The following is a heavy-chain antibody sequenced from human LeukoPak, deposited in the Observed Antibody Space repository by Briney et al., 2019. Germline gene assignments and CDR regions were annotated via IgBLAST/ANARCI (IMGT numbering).Heavy chain of an antibody. Sequence: GGSLRLSCAASGFTFSDYSMNWVRQAPGKGLEWVSSVSSGRSYVYYADSVKGRFTISRDNAQNSLYLQMNSLRAEDTAVYYCAGDVRPGSYDSSYSFDYWGRGTLVTVSS. CDR3: AGDVRPGSYDSSYSFDY. CDR2: VSSGRSYV. D-gene: IGHD5-18*01. J-gene: IGHJ4*02. CDR1: GFTFSDYS. V-gene: IGHV3-21*01.